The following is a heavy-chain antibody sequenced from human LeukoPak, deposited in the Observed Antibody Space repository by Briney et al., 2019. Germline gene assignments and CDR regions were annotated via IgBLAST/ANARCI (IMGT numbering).Heavy chain of an antibody. CDR3: ARHSRSAYTGYENAFDI. CDR1: GGSISGYY. V-gene: IGHV4-59*08. D-gene: IGHD5-12*01. CDR2: IYNSANT. Sequence: SETLSLTCTVSGGSISGYYWSWILQPAGKGPEWIGNIYNSANTHYNPSLKTRITMSVDTSKYQFSLKLNSVTAADTGIYYCARHSRSAYTGYENAFDIWGQGTMVTVSS. J-gene: IGHJ3*02.